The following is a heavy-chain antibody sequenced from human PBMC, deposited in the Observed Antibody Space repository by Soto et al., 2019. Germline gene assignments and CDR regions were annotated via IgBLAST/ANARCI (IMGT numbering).Heavy chain of an antibody. D-gene: IGHD5-18*01. CDR2: IYSSGST. J-gene: IGHJ4*02. V-gene: IGHV4-59*01. Sequence: SETLSLTCTVSGGSISNYYWNWIRQSPGKGLEWIGYIYSSGSTHYNPSLQNRVTISIDTSKNQVSLKVNSVTAADTAVYYCARDHPHSYGVYYFDYWGQGTMVTVSS. CDR1: GGSISNYY. CDR3: ARDHPHSYGVYYFDY.